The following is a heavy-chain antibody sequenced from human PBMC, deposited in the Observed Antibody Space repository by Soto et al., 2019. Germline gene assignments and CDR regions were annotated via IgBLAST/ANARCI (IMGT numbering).Heavy chain of an antibody. D-gene: IGHD1-1*01. J-gene: IGHJ4*02. CDR2: IYYSGST. Sequence: PSETLSLTCTVSGDSISSSSYYWGWIRQPPGKGLEWIGSIYYSGSTDYNPSLKSRVTISVDTSKNQFSLKLTSVTAADTAVHYGARSGGIQHIDYWGQGTLVTVAS. CDR3: ARSGGIQHIDY. V-gene: IGHV4-39*01. CDR1: GDSISSSSYY.